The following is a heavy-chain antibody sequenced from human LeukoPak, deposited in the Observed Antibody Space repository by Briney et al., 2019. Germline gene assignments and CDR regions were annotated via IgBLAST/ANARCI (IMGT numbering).Heavy chain of an antibody. CDR3: ARESCSWYVGWFDP. J-gene: IGHJ5*02. CDR1: GGSISSGGYY. D-gene: IGHD6-13*01. V-gene: IGHV4-31*03. CDR2: IYYSGST. Sequence: PSETLSLTCTVSGGSISSGGYYWSWIRQHPGKGLEWIGYIYYSGSTYYNPSLKSRVTISVDTSKNQFSLKLSSVTAADTAVYYCARESCSWYVGWFDPWGQGTLVTVSS.